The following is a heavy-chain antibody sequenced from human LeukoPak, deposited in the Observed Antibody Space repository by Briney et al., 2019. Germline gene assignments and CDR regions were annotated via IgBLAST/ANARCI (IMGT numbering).Heavy chain of an antibody. D-gene: IGHD6-13*01. V-gene: IGHV3-11*01. CDR3: AREGTDSSSWYPYYYYYYGMDV. J-gene: IGHJ6*02. Sequence: GGSLRLSCAASGCTFSDYYMSWIRQAPGKGLEWVSYISSSGSTIYYADSVKGRFTISRDNAKNSLYLQMNSLRAEDTAVYYCAREGTDSSSWYPYYYYYYGMDVWGQGTTVTVSS. CDR1: GCTFSDYY. CDR2: ISSSGSTI.